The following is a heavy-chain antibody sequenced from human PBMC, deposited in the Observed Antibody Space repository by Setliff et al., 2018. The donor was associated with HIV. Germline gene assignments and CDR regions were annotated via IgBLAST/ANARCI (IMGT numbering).Heavy chain of an antibody. D-gene: IGHD3-3*01. J-gene: IGHJ4*02. CDR1: GDSVLSSRAA. CDR3: AISNFWSGYSTSPPDYFDY. V-gene: IGHV6-1*01. CDR2: IYYRSKWYS. Sequence: SQTLSLTCAISGDSVLSSRAAWNWIRQSPSGGLEWLGRIYYRSKWYSEYAVSVKSRLTIKPDTLENRFSLQLSSVTPEDTAVYYCAISNFWSGYSTSPPDYFDYWGQGMLVTV.